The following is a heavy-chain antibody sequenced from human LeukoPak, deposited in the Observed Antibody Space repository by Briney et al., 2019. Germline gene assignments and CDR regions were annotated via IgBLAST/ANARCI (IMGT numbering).Heavy chain of an antibody. CDR1: GFLLNSYA. CDR2: ISGSGGST. J-gene: IGHJ3*01. Sequence: GGSLRLSCAASGFLLNSYALGWVRQAPGKGPEWVSAISGSGGSTYYADSVKGRFTISRDNSKNTLYLQMNSLRAEDTAVYYCANLPARYDFNFWGQGTMVTVSS. D-gene: IGHD1-20*01. CDR3: ANLPARYDFNF. V-gene: IGHV3-23*01.